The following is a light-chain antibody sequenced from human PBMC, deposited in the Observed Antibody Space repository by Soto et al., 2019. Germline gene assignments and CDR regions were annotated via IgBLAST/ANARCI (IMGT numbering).Light chain of an antibody. CDR1: QTVSSNY. CDR2: GAS. J-gene: IGKJ1*01. Sequence: IVMTHSPATLSVSPGEGATLSCWSSQTVSSNYLAWYQQRPGQAPRLIIYGASSRATGIPDRFSGSGSGTDFTLTISSLEPEDFAVYYCQQRSNWPPWTFGQGTKVDIK. CDR3: QQRSNWPPWT. V-gene: IGKV3D-20*02.